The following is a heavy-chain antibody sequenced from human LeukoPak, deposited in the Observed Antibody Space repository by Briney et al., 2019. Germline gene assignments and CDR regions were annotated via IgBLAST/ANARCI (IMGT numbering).Heavy chain of an antibody. J-gene: IGHJ5*02. CDR2: ISGRGGST. D-gene: IGHD1-26*01. Sequence: GGSLRLSCAASGFTFSAYAMSWVRQAPGKGLEWVSGISGRGGSTYYTDSVKGRFTISRGNSKNTLYLHMSSLRAEDTAVYYCAKDGSPWGQGTLVTVSP. CDR3: AKDGSP. V-gene: IGHV3-23*01. CDR1: GFTFSAYA.